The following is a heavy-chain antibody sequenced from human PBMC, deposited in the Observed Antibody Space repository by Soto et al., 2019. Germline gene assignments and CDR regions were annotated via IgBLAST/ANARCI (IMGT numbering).Heavy chain of an antibody. J-gene: IGHJ3*02. CDR2: INPNSGGT. Sequence: QVQLVQSGAEVKKPGASVKVSCKASGYTFTGYYMHWVRQAPGQGLEWMGWINPNSGGTNYAQKFQGWVTMTRDTSISTAYMELSRLRSDDTAVYYCARWLPYYYDSSGYLTPGAFDIWGQGTMVIVSP. D-gene: IGHD3-22*01. CDR3: ARWLPYYYDSSGYLTPGAFDI. CDR1: GYTFTGYY. V-gene: IGHV1-2*04.